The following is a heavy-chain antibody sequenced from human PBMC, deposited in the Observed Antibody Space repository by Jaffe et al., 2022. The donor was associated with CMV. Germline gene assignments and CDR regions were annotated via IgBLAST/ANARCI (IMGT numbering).Heavy chain of an antibody. CDR3: AQYAPIAMAGKSVISGY. CDR1: GFTFSDSS. V-gene: IGHV3-73*01. D-gene: IGHD6-19*01. Sequence: EVQLVESGGGLVQPGGSLKLSCAASGFTFSDSSIHWVRQASGKGLEWVGRIRSKANSYATAYTASVKGRFTISRDDAKNTAHLQMNSLKSEDTAIYYCAQYAPIAMAGKSVISGYWGQGTLVIVSS. J-gene: IGHJ4*02. CDR2: IRSKANSYAT.